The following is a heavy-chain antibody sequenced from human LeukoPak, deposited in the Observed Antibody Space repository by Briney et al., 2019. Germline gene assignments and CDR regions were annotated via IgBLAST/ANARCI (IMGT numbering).Heavy chain of an antibody. CDR2: IYYSGST. CDR1: GGSISSSSYY. J-gene: IGHJ4*02. CDR3: ARHLTYDSSGYYFMYYFDY. V-gene: IGHV4-39*01. Sequence: PSETLSLTCTVSGGSISSSSYYWGWIRQPPGKGREWIGSIYYSGSTYYNPSLKSRVTISVDTSKNQFSLKLSSVTAADTAVYYCARHLTYDSSGYYFMYYFDYWGQGTLVTVSS. D-gene: IGHD3-22*01.